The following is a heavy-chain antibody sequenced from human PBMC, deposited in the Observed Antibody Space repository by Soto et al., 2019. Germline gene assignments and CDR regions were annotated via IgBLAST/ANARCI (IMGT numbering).Heavy chain of an antibody. V-gene: IGHV3-33*01. CDR3: ARDPHIAAAEYYFDY. CDR1: GFTFSSYG. D-gene: IGHD6-13*01. J-gene: IGHJ4*02. CDR2: IWYDGSNK. Sequence: GGSLRLSCAASGFTFSSYGMHWVRQAPGKGLEWVAVIWYDGSNKYYADSVKGRFTISRDNSKNTLYLQMNSLRAEDTAVYYCARDPHIAAAEYYFDYWGQGTLVTVSS.